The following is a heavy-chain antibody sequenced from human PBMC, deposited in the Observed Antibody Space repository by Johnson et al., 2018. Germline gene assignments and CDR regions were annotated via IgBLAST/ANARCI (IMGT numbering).Heavy chain of an antibody. CDR1: GFTFSSYG. Sequence: QVQLVESGGGVVQPGRSLRLSCAVSGFTFSSYGMHWVRPGKGLEWVAVISYDGSNKYYADSVKGRFTISRDNSKNSLYLQMNSLRAEDTAVYYCARRRYFGTWGQGTMVTVSS. CDR2: ISYDGSNK. V-gene: IGHV3-30*03. J-gene: IGHJ3*01. D-gene: IGHD3-9*01. CDR3: ARRRYFGT.